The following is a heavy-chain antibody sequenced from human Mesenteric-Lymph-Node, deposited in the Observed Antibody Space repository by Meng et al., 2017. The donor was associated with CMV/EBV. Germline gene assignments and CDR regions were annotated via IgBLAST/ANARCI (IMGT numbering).Heavy chain of an antibody. Sequence: GGSLRLSCKGSGYSFTSYWIGWVRQMPGKGLEWMGIIYPGDSDTRYSPSFQGQVTISADKSISTAYLQWSSLKASDTAMYYCARRPAYDFWSGYSNYGMDVWGQGTTVTVSS. D-gene: IGHD3-3*01. CDR3: ARRPAYDFWSGYSNYGMDV. CDR2: IYPGDSDT. CDR1: GYSFTSYW. J-gene: IGHJ6*02. V-gene: IGHV5-51*01.